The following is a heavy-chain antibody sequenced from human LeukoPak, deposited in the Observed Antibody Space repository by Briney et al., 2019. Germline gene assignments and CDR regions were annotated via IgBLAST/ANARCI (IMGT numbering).Heavy chain of an antibody. V-gene: IGHV3-30*18. D-gene: IGHD5/OR15-5a*01. CDR2: ISYDGSNK. J-gene: IGHJ4*02. Sequence: PGGSLRLSCAASGFTFSSYGMHWARQAPGKGLEWVAVISYDGSNKYYADSVKGRFTISRDNSKNTLYLQMNSLRAEDTAVYYCAKDLPPDYWGQGTLVTVSS. CDR1: GFTFSSYG. CDR3: AKDLPPDY.